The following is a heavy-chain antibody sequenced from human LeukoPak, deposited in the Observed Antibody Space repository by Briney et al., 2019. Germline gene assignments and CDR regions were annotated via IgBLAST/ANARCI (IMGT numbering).Heavy chain of an antibody. Sequence: SETLSLTCAVYGGSFSGYYWSWIRQPPGKGLEWIGEINHSGSTNYNPSLKSRVTISVDTSKNQFSLKLSSVTAADTAVYYCARDLPIGYYYYMDVWGKGTTVTVSS. CDR2: INHSGST. CDR1: GGSFSGYY. V-gene: IGHV4-34*01. CDR3: ARDLPIGYYYYMDV. D-gene: IGHD1-26*01. J-gene: IGHJ6*03.